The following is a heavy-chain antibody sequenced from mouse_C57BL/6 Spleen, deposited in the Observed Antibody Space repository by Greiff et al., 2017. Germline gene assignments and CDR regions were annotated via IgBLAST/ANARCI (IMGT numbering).Heavy chain of an antibody. CDR1: GFSLTSYG. D-gene: IGHD2-3*01. V-gene: IGHV2-6*01. J-gene: IGHJ3*01. Sequence: VMLVESGPGLVAPSQSLSITCTVSGFSLTSYGVDWVRQSPGKGLEWLGVIWGVGSTNYNSALKSRLSISKDNSKSPVFLIMNSLQTDDTAMYYCASTAFYDGYPFAYWGQGTLVTVSA. CDR3: ASTAFYDGYPFAY. CDR2: IWGVGST.